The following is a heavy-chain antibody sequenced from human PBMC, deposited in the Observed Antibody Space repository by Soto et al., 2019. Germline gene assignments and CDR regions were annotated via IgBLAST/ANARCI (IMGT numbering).Heavy chain of an antibody. J-gene: IGHJ4*02. CDR3: ARGVYDYDRSGYLAD. Sequence: GESLRISCKGSGYSFTSYWIGWVRQMPGKGLEWMGIIYPGDSDTRYSPSFQGQVTISADKSISTAYLQWSSLKASDTAMYYCARGVYDYDRSGYLADWGQGTLVTVAS. CDR1: GYSFTSYW. D-gene: IGHD3-22*01. CDR2: IYPGDSDT. V-gene: IGHV5-51*01.